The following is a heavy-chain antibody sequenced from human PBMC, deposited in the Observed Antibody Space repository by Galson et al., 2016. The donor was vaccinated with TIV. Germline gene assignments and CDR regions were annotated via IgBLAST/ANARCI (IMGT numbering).Heavy chain of an antibody. Sequence: SVKVSCKASGYRLSKLSMYWVRQAPGKGLEWMGGYDRENGERVHTQKFQGRVTMTEDSSTDTAYMDLRSLRPEDTAVYLCETSLDYSQIFDYWGHGTLVTVSS. J-gene: IGHJ4*01. D-gene: IGHD4-11*01. CDR3: ETSLDYSQIFDY. CDR2: YDRENGER. V-gene: IGHV1-24*01. CDR1: GYRLSKLS.